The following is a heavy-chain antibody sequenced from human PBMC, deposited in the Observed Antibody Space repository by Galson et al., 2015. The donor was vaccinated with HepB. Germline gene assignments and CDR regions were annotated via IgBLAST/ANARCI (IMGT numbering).Heavy chain of an antibody. D-gene: IGHD6-19*01. Sequence: SETLSLTCAVSGGSISSDNWWSWVRQPPGKGLEWIGEIYHRGYNNYNPSLMSRVTISADWPRNHFSLILNSVTAADTAVYYCARHGGWHFDYWGQGTLVSVSS. J-gene: IGHJ4*02. V-gene: IGHV4-4*02. CDR1: GGSISSDNW. CDR3: ARHGGWHFDY. CDR2: IYHRGYN.